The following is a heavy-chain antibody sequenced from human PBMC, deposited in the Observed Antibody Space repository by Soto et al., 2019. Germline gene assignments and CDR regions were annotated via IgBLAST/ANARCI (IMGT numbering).Heavy chain of an antibody. CDR2: IIPIFGTA. J-gene: IGHJ2*01. V-gene: IGHV1-69*01. CDR1: GGTFSSYA. Sequence: QVQLVQSGAEVKKPGSSVKVSCKASGGTFSSYAISWVRQAPGQGLEWMGGIIPIFGTANYAQKFQGRVTITADESTSTAYMELSSLRSEDTAVYYCARARSSGNCAGDCYPQAYWYFDLWGRGTLVTVSS. CDR3: ARARSSGNCAGDCYPQAYWYFDL. D-gene: IGHD2-21*02.